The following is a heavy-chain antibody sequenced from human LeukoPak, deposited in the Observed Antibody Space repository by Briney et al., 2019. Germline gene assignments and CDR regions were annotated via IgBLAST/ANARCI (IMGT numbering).Heavy chain of an antibody. J-gene: IGHJ4*02. D-gene: IGHD1-1*01. Sequence: GGSLRLSCAASGFTFSSYGMNWVRRARGKGLEWVSSVSSSSSYIYYADSVKGRFTISRDSAKNSLSLQMNSLRAEDPPVYYCARDQRATASTGSYFDYWGQRTLVTVSS. CDR2: VSSSSSYI. CDR1: GFTFSSYG. CDR3: ARDQRATASTGSYFDY. V-gene: IGHV3-21*01.